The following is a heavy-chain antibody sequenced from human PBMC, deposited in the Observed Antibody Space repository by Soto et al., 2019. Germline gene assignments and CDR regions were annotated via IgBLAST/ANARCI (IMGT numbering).Heavy chain of an antibody. CDR1: GDSINSDNYY. D-gene: IGHD3-3*01. Sequence: QLQLQESGPGLVKPSETLSLTCSVSGDSINSDNYYWGWFRQPPGKALEWIGSVCYRGKTYYNPSLKTRVTISLDKSKSQVSLKLNSVTAADSAVYVCASLECLAIISYYFDYWGQGTLGTVSS. V-gene: IGHV4-39*01. CDR2: VCYRGKT. CDR3: ASLECLAIISYYFDY. J-gene: IGHJ4*02.